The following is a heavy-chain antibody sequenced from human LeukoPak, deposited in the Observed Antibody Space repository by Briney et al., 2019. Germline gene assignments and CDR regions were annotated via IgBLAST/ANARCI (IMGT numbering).Heavy chain of an antibody. D-gene: IGHD3-22*01. CDR2: IYTSGST. J-gene: IGHJ4*02. CDR3: ARVGDYYDRQFDY. V-gene: IGHV4-61*02. CDR1: GGSISRGSYY. Sequence: SQTLSLTCTVSGGSISRGSYYWSWIRQPAGTGLEWTGRIYTSGSTNYNPSLKSRVTMSLDTSKNQVSLKLSSVTAADTAVYYCARVGDYYDRQFDYWGQGTLVTVSS.